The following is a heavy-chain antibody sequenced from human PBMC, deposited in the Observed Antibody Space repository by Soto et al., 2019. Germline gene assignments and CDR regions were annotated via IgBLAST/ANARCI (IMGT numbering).Heavy chain of an antibody. V-gene: IGHV3-33*01. D-gene: IGHD5-12*01. J-gene: IGHJ6*02. CDR1: GFTFSSYG. CDR2: IWYDGSNK. CDR3: ARDLRGYSGYDFYYYYGMDV. Sequence: PGGSLRLSCAASGFTFSSYGMHWVRQAPGKGLEWVAVIWYDGSNKYYADSVKGRFTISRDNSKNTLYLQMNSLRAEDTAVYYCARDLRGYSGYDFYYYYGMDVWGQGTTVTVSS.